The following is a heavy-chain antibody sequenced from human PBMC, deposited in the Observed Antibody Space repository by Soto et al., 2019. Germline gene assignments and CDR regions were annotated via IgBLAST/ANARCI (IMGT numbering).Heavy chain of an antibody. J-gene: IGHJ2*01. Sequence: GVSLRLSCAASGFTFSSYAMSWVRQAPGKGLEWVSAISGSGGSTYYADSVKGRFTISRDNSKNTLYLQMNRLRAEDTAVYYCAKDPYYGDYAYWYFDLWGRGTLVTVS. CDR1: GFTFSSYA. V-gene: IGHV3-23*01. CDR2: ISGSGGST. D-gene: IGHD4-17*01. CDR3: AKDPYYGDYAYWYFDL.